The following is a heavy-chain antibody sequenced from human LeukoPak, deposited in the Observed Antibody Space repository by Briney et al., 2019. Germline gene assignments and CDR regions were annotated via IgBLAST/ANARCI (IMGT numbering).Heavy chain of an antibody. V-gene: IGHV3-53*04. CDR1: GFTVSSNY. D-gene: IGHD3-10*01. CDR2: IYSGGST. J-gene: IGHJ6*02. Sequence: GGSLRLSCAASGFTVSSNYMSWVRQAPGKGLEWVSVIYSGGSTYYADSVKGRFTISRHNSKNTLYLQMNRLRAEDTAVYYCARDLRYGSGSSVYYYYGMDVWGQGTTVTVSS. CDR3: ARDLRYGSGSSVYYYYGMDV.